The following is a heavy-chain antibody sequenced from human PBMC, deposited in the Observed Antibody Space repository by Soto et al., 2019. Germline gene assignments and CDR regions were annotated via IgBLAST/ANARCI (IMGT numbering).Heavy chain of an antibody. V-gene: IGHV1-24*01. D-gene: IGHD6-19*01. J-gene: IGHJ4*02. CDR3: ATAATGYSSFYFDY. Sequence: GASVKVSCKVSGCTLTELSMHWVRQAPGKGLEWMGGFDPEDGETIYAQKFQGRVTMTEDTSTDTAYMELSSLRSEDTAVYYCATAATGYSSFYFDYWGQGTLVTVSS. CDR1: GCTLTELS. CDR2: FDPEDGET.